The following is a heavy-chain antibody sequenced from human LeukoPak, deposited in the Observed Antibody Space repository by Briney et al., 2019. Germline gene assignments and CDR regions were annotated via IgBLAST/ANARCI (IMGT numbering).Heavy chain of an antibody. D-gene: IGHD3-16*01. CDR3: ARGRWGAFDI. CDR1: GFTFSIYW. CDR2: IGTAGDT. J-gene: IGHJ3*02. Sequence: GGSLRLSCAASGFTFSIYWMHWVRQATGKGLEWVSAIGTAGDTYYPGSVKGRFTISRENAKNSLYLQMNSLRAGDTAVYYCARGRWGAFDIWGQGTMVTVSS. V-gene: IGHV3-13*01.